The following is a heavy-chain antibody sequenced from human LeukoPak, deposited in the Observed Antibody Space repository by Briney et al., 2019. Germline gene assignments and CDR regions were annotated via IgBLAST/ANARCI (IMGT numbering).Heavy chain of an antibody. J-gene: IGHJ4*02. D-gene: IGHD6-19*01. CDR2: IYSDNT. Sequence: PGGSLRLSCTVSGFTVSSNSMSWVRQAPGKGLEWVSFIYSDNTHYSDSVKGRFTISRDNSKNTLYLQMNSLRAEDTAVYYCAVCHWHSSGCRNDYWGQGTLVTVSS. CDR3: AVCHWHSSGCRNDY. V-gene: IGHV3-53*01. CDR1: GFTVSSNS.